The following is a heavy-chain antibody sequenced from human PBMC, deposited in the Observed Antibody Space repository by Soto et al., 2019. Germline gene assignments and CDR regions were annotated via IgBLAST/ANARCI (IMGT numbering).Heavy chain of an antibody. CDR3: ARENPHSSGWYTDY. J-gene: IGHJ4*02. CDR2: ISSSSYI. CDR1: GFTFSSYS. Sequence: PGGSLRLSCAASGFTFSSYSMNWVRQAPGKGLEWVSSISSSSYIYYADSVKGRFTISRDNAKNSLYLQMNSLRAEDTAVYYCARENPHSSGWYTDYWGQGTMGTVSS. D-gene: IGHD6-19*01. V-gene: IGHV3-21*01.